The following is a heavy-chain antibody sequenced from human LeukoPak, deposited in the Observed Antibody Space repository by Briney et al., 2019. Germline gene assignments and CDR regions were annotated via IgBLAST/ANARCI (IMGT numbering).Heavy chain of an antibody. D-gene: IGHD3-3*01. Sequence: PSETLSLTCTVSGGSISSYYWSWIRQPPGKGLEWIGYIYYSGSTNYNPSLKSRVTISVDTSKNQFSLKLSSVTAADTAVYYCARATLWYYDFWSGLDAFDIWGQGTMVTVSS. J-gene: IGHJ3*02. CDR3: ARATLWYYDFWSGLDAFDI. V-gene: IGHV4-59*01. CDR2: IYYSGST. CDR1: GGSISSYY.